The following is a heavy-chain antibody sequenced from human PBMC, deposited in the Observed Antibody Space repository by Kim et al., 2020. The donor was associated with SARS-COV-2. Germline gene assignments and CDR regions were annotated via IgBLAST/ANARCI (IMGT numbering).Heavy chain of an antibody. CDR3: AKDGGLDPFIAVAGTNYFDY. Sequence: GGSLRLSCAASGFTFDDYAMHWVRQAPGKGLEWVSGISWNSGSIGYADSVKGRFTISRDNAKNSLYLQMNSLRAEDTALYYCAKDGGLDPFIAVAGTNYFDYWGQGTLVTVSS. V-gene: IGHV3-9*01. CDR2: ISWNSGSI. J-gene: IGHJ4*02. D-gene: IGHD6-19*01. CDR1: GFTFDDYA.